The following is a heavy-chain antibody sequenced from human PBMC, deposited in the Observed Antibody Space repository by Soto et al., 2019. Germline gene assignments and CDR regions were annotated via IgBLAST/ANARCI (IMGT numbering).Heavy chain of an antibody. CDR2: ISGSGGST. D-gene: IGHD3-22*01. V-gene: IGHV3-23*01. Sequence: EGSLRVSCAASGFTFSSYAMSWVRQAPGKGLEWVSAISGSGGSTYYADSVKGRFTISRDNSKNTLYLQMNSLRAEDTAVYYCARLPRDYYDSSGYYSIGVYNYYYYGMDVWGQGTTVTVSS. CDR3: ARLPRDYYDSSGYYSIGVYNYYYYGMDV. J-gene: IGHJ6*02. CDR1: GFTFSSYA.